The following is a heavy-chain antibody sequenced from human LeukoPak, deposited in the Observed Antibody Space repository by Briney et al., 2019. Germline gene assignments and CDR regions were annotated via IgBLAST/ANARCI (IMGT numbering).Heavy chain of an antibody. CDR1: GFTFSSYA. CDR2: ISGSGGST. V-gene: IGHV3-23*01. J-gene: IGHJ4*02. D-gene: IGHD2/OR15-2a*01. CDR3: ALLTRSKPPFDY. Sequence: GGSLRLSCAASGFTFSSYAMSWVRQAPGKGLDWVSAISGSGGSTYYADSAKGRFTISRDNSKNTPYLQMNSLRAEDTAEYFCALLTRSKPPFDYWGQGTRVTVSS.